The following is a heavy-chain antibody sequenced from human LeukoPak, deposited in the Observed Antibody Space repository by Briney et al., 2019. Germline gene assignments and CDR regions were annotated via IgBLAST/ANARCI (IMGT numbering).Heavy chain of an antibody. CDR1: GFTFSSYA. D-gene: IGHD3-10*01. V-gene: IGHV3-23*01. CDR2: ISGSGGST. Sequence: PGGSLRLSCAASGFTFSSYAMSWVRQAPGKGLEWVSAISGSGGSTYYADSVKGRFTISRDNSKYTLYLQMNSLRAEDTAVYYCAKDPGLLWFGESQYFDCWGQGTLVTVSS. J-gene: IGHJ4*02. CDR3: AKDPGLLWFGESQYFDC.